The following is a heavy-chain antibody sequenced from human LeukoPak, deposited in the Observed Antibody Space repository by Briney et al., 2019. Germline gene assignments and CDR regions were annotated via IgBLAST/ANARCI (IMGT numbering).Heavy chain of an antibody. Sequence: PGGSLRLSCAPSGFIFSDYYMRSVRQAPGKGLEWLSYITNSGSTIYYAESVKGRFTISRDDAKNSLYLQMNNLRAEDTAVYYCARDRDCGTTTCSVDYWGQGTLVTVSS. CDR2: ITNSGSTI. V-gene: IGHV3-11*01. J-gene: IGHJ4*02. CDR3: ARDRDCGTTTCSVDY. D-gene: IGHD2-2*01. CDR1: GFIFSDYY.